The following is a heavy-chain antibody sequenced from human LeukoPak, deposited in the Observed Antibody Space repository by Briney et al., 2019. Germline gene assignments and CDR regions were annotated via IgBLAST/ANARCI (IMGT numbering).Heavy chain of an antibody. V-gene: IGHV3-11*01. CDR1: GFTVSDHY. CDR3: ARLRRMWNDVEMVDY. D-gene: IGHD1-1*01. Sequence: GGSLRLSCAASGFTVSDHYMSWIRQAPGKGLEWVSYLSSSGITIEYADSVKGRFTISRDNANNSLYLQMNSLSPEDTAVYYCARLRRMWNDVEMVDYWGQGTLVTVSS. J-gene: IGHJ4*02. CDR2: LSSSGITI.